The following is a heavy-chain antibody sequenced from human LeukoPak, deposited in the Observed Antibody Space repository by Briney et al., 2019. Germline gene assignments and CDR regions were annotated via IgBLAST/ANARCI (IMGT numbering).Heavy chain of an antibody. J-gene: IGHJ4*02. CDR2: ISSSDNTI. CDR3: ASEPASDY. D-gene: IGHD2-2*01. V-gene: IGHV3-11*01. CDR1: GFTFSSTS. Sequence: GGSLRLSCAASGFTFSSTSMSWIRQAPGKGLEWVSYISSSDNTIYYADSVKGRFTISRDNAKNSLYLQMNSLRAEDTAVYYCASEPASDYWGQGTLVTVSS.